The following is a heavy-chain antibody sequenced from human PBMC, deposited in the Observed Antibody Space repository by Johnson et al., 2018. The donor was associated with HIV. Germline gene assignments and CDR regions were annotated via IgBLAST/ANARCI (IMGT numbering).Heavy chain of an antibody. CDR2: ISGSGGST. J-gene: IGHJ3*02. CDR3: ARAEGLTGRNAFDI. V-gene: IGHV3-23*04. Sequence: VQLVESGGGLVKPGGSLRLSCAASGFTFSSYAMAWVRQAPGKGLEWVSGISGSGGSTYYADSARGRFTISRDNSKNTLYLQMNSLRAEDTAVYYCARAEGLTGRNAFDIWGQGTMVTVSS. CDR1: GFTFSSYA. D-gene: IGHD1-20*01.